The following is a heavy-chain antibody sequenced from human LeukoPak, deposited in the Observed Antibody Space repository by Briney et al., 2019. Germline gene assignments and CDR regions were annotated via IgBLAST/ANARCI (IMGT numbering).Heavy chain of an antibody. J-gene: IGHJ4*02. CDR2: IYYSGST. CDR1: GGSISSGGYY. D-gene: IGHD5-24*01. V-gene: IGHV4-31*03. Sequence: SETLSLTCTVSGGSISSGGYYWSWIRQHPGKGLEWIGYIYYSGSTYYNPSLKSRVTISVDTSKNQFSLKLSSVTAADTAVYYCARVGDGYTLDYWGQGTLVTVSS. CDR3: ARVGDGYTLDY.